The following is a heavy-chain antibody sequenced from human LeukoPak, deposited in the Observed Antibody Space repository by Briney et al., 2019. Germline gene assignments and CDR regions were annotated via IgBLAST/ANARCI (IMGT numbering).Heavy chain of an antibody. CDR1: GFTFSSYG. CDR2: ISYDGSNK. J-gene: IGHJ3*02. Sequence: GRSLRLSCAASGFTFSSYGMHWVSQARGKGLEWVAVISYDGSNKYYADSVKGRFTISRDNSKNTLYLQMNSLRAEDTAVYYCEKDGRRNAFDIWGQGTMVTVSS. D-gene: IGHD1-26*01. CDR3: EKDGRRNAFDI. V-gene: IGHV3-30*18.